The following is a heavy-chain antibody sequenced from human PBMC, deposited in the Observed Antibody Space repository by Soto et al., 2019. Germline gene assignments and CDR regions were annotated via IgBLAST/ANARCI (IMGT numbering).Heavy chain of an antibody. V-gene: IGHV4-4*02. CDR1: GGSVRAPDW. CDR2: VHISGHS. J-gene: IGHJ5*01. D-gene: IGHD1-1*01. CDR3: ARVRQGCSANNCYFDP. Sequence: SETLSLTCTLSGGSVRAPDWWNWVRQSPDKGLEWIAEVHISGHSNYNPSLRSRVSVSIDSSKNQFYLNLNSVTAADTAIYYCARVRQGCSANNCYFDPWGQGTQVTVPQ.